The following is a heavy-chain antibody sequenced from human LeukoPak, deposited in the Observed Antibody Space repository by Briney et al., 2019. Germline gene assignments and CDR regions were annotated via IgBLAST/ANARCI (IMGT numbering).Heavy chain of an antibody. V-gene: IGHV4-59*08. D-gene: IGHD4-17*01. CDR1: GGSISSYY. J-gene: IGHJ4*02. Sequence: PSETLSLTCTVSGGSISSYYWSWIRQPPGKGLEWIGYISYSGTTNYNPSLKSRVTISVDTSKNQFSLKLSSVTAADTAVYYCARHSYGDPYYFDYWGQGTLVTVSS. CDR3: ARHSYGDPYYFDY. CDR2: ISYSGTT.